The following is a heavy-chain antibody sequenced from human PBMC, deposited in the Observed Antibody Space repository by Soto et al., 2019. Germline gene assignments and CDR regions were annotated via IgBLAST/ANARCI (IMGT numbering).Heavy chain of an antibody. D-gene: IGHD2-21*01. V-gene: IGHV3-7*01. CDR2: IKEDGSER. CDR3: ASARHIGP. CDR1: GFTFINYW. J-gene: IGHJ5*02. Sequence: PWGSLRLSCAASGFTFINYWMSCFRQSPLKWLEWVANIKEDGSERNYVDSVKGRFTISRDNAENSLYLQMNSLRAEDTAVYYCASARHIGPWGQGTLVTVSS.